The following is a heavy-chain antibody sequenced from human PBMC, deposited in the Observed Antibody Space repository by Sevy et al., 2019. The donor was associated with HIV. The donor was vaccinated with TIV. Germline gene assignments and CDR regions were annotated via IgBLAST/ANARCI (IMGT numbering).Heavy chain of an antibody. V-gene: IGHV3-23*01. CDR2: ISGSGGST. J-gene: IGHJ4*02. Sequence: GGSLRLSCAASGFTFSSYAMSWVRQAPGKGLEWVSAISGSGGSTYYADSVKGRFTISRDNSKSTLYVQMCSLRAEDTAVYYCAKDQVLWFGESIDFWGQGTLVTVSS. CDR3: AKDQVLWFGESIDF. CDR1: GFTFSSYA. D-gene: IGHD3-10*01.